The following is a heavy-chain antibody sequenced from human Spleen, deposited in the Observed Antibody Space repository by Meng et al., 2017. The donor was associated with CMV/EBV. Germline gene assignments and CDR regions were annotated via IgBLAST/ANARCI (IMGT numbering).Heavy chain of an antibody. D-gene: IGHD5-18*01. J-gene: IGHJ2*01. Sequence: QVQLQESGPGLVKPSXXLSLTCTVSGGSISSGDYYWSWIRQPPGKGLELIGHIYYSGSTSYNPSLKSRVTISVDTSNNQFPLKLSSVTAADTAVYYCARVGWRQWSFDLWGRGTLVTVSS. CDR3: ARVGWRQWSFDL. CDR1: GGSISSGDYY. CDR2: IYYSGST. V-gene: IGHV4-30-4*01.